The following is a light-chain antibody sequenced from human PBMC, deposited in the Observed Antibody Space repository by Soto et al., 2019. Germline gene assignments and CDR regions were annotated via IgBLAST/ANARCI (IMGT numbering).Light chain of an antibody. V-gene: IGLV2-14*01. CDR3: SSYASSSTLGV. J-gene: IGLJ2*01. CDR1: SSDVGSYNY. Sequence: QSALTQPASVSGSPGQSITISCTGTSSDVGSYNYVSWYQQHPGNAPKLMIYDGSNRPSGVSNRFSGSKSGNTASLTISGLQAEDEGDYYCSSYASSSTLGVFGGGTQLTVL. CDR2: DGS.